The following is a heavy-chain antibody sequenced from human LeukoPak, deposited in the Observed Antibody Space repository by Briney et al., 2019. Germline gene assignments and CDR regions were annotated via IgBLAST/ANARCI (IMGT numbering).Heavy chain of an antibody. J-gene: IGHJ4*02. V-gene: IGHV3-7*04. D-gene: IGHD6-19*01. CDR1: GVMFPSYW. CDR2: IKQDGSEK. Sequence: QPGGSLRLSCAASGVMFPSYWMTWVRQAPGKGLEWVANIKQDGSEKYYVDSVKGRFTISRDNAKNSVYLQMNSLRAEDTAVYYCASETGYSSGWREYYLDYWGQGTLVTVSS. CDR3: ASETGYSSGWREYYLDY.